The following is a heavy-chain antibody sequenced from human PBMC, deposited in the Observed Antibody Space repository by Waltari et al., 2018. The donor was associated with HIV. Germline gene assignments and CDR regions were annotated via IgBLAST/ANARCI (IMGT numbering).Heavy chain of an antibody. Sequence: QVQLQESGSGLVKPSQTLSLTCTVSGGSISSGSYYWSWIRQPAGKGLEWIGRIYTSRSTNYNPSLKSRVTISVDTSKNQLSLKLSSVTAADTAVYYCARATGDSPFDYWGQGTLVTVSS. CDR1: GGSISSGSYY. D-gene: IGHD4-17*01. J-gene: IGHJ4*02. V-gene: IGHV4-61*02. CDR3: ARATGDSPFDY. CDR2: IYTSRST.